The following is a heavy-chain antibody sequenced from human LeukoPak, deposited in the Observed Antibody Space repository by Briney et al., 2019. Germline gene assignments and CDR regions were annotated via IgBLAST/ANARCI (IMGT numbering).Heavy chain of an antibody. V-gene: IGHV4-39*01. CDR2: IYYSGST. CDR3: ASTSSWYLPFDY. D-gene: IGHD6-13*01. CDR1: GGSISSSSYY. Sequence: SETLSLTCTVSGGSISSSSYYWGWIRQPPGKGLEWIGSIYYSGSTYYNPSLKSRVTISVDTSKNQFSLKLNSVTAADTAVYYCASTSSWYLPFDYWGQGTLVTVSS. J-gene: IGHJ4*02.